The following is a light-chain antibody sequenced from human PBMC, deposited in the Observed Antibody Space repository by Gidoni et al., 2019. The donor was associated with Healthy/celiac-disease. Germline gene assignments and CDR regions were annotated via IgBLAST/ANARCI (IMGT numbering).Light chain of an antibody. J-gene: IGKJ1*01. CDR2: LGS. V-gene: IGKV2-28*01. CDR3: MQALQTPLT. CDR1: QSLLHSNGYNY. Sequence: DIVMTQSPLSLPVTPGEPASISCRSSQSLLHSNGYNYLDWYLQKPGQSPQLLISLGSNRASGVPDRFSGSGSGTDFTLKISRVEAEDVGVYYCMQALQTPLTFXQXTKVEIK.